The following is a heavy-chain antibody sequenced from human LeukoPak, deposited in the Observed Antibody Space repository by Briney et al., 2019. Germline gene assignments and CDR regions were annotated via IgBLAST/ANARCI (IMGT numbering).Heavy chain of an antibody. CDR2: IYHSGST. V-gene: IGHV4-4*02. J-gene: IGHJ5*02. D-gene: IGHD6-13*01. Sequence: SETLSLTCAVSGGSISSSNWWSRVRQPPEKGLEWIGEIYHSGSTYSNPSLQSRVIISVDRSKNHFSLKLTSVTAADTAVYYCARTSAEYSNSCIDAWGRGTLVIVSS. CDR3: ARTSAEYSNSCIDA. CDR1: GGSISSSNW.